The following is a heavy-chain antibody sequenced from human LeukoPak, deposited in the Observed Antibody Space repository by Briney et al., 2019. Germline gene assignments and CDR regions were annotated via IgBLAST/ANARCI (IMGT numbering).Heavy chain of an antibody. CDR3: ARDVRGYYDSSGYDY. J-gene: IGHJ4*02. D-gene: IGHD3-22*01. CDR2: IIPILGIA. V-gene: IGHV1-69*04. Sequence: ASVKVSCKASGGTFSSYAISWVRQAPGQGLEWMGRIIPILGIANYAQKFQGRVTITADKSTSTAYMELSSLRPEDTAVYYCARDVRGYYDSSGYDYWGQGTLVTVSS. CDR1: GGTFSSYA.